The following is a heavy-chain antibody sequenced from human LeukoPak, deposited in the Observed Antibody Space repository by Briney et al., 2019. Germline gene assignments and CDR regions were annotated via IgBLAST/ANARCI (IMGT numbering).Heavy chain of an antibody. V-gene: IGHV4-59*08. CDR2: IYYSGST. Sequence: SETLSLTCTVSGDSISSYYWSWLRQPPGKGLEWIGYIYYSGSTNYNPSLKSPVTISEDTSKSQFSLKLSSVTAADTAVYYCARSTYYYDSSGYHDAFDIWGQGTMVTVSS. CDR3: ARSTYYYDSSGYHDAFDI. CDR1: GDSISSYY. D-gene: IGHD3-22*01. J-gene: IGHJ3*02.